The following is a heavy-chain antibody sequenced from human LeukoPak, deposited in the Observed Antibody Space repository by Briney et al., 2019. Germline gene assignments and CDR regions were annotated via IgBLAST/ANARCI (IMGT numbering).Heavy chain of an antibody. D-gene: IGHD3-22*01. Sequence: ASVKVSCKASGYTFTSYYMHRVRQAPGQGLEWMGIINPSGGSTSYAQKFQGRVTMTRDTSTSTVYMELSSLRSEDTAVYYCARDERYYDSSGYYYPLGYWGQGTLVTVSS. J-gene: IGHJ4*02. CDR1: GYTFTSYY. V-gene: IGHV1-46*01. CDR3: ARDERYYDSSGYYYPLGY. CDR2: INPSGGST.